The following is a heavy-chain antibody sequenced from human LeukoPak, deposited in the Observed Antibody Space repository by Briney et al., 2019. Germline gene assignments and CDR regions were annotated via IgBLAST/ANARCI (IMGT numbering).Heavy chain of an antibody. CDR3: ARRQHYDSSPDV. CDR2: INHSGST. J-gene: IGHJ6*04. V-gene: IGHV4-34*01. CDR1: GGSFSGSY. D-gene: IGHD3-22*01. Sequence: SETLSLTCAVYGGSFSGSYWNWIRQPPGKGLEWIGEINHSGSTNYNPSLKSRVTVSVDTPKSQFSLTLTSVTAADTALYYCARRQHYDSSPDVWGEGTTVTVSS.